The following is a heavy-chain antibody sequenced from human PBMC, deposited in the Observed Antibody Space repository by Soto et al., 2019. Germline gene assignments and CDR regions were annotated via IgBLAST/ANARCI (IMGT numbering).Heavy chain of an antibody. D-gene: IGHD6-19*01. CDR3: AKGSSSGVPFDY. CDR1: GFTFSSYG. CDR2: ISYDGSNK. V-gene: IGHV3-30*18. Sequence: PGGSLRLSCAAPGFTFSSYGMHWVRQAPGKGLEWVALISYDGSNKYYADSVKGRFTISRDNSKNTLYLQMNSLRAEDTAVYYCAKGSSSGVPFDYRGQGTPVTVSS. J-gene: IGHJ4*02.